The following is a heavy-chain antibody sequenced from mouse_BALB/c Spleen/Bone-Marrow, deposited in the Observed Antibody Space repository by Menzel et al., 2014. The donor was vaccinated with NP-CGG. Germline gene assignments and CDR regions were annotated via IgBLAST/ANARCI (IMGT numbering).Heavy chain of an antibody. CDR3: ALNWDSAY. D-gene: IGHD4-1*02. CDR1: GFTFSSYG. J-gene: IGHJ3*01. V-gene: IGHV5-6*02. Sequence: DVMLVESGGDLVKPGGSLKLSCAASGFTFSSYGMSWVRQTPDKRLGWVATINNGGTYTYYPDSVKGRFTISRDNAKNTLYLQMSSLKSEDTAMYYCALNWDSAYWGQGTLVTVSA. CDR2: INNGGTYT.